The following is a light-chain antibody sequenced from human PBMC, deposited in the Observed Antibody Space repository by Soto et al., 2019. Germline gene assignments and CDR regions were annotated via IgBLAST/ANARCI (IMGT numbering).Light chain of an antibody. CDR3: QQYNNWPRAT. CDR2: DAS. CDR1: QSVSNY. J-gene: IGKJ4*01. V-gene: IGKV3-11*01. Sequence: EIVLTQSPATLSLSPGERATLSCRASQSVSNYLAWFQQKPGQAPRLLIYDASNRATGVPARFNGRGSGTDFTLTISSLEPEDFAVYYCQQYNNWPRATFGGGTKVEIK.